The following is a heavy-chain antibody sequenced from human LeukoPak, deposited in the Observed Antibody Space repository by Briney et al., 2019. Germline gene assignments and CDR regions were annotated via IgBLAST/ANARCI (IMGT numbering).Heavy chain of an antibody. CDR2: ISYDGSNK. Sequence: GGSLRLSCAASGFTFSSYGMHWVRQAPGKGLEWVAVISYDGSNKYYADSVKGRFTISRDNSKNTLYLQMNSLRAEDTAVYYCARAGTGYYYDSSGPTNDYWGQGTLVTVSS. CDR3: ARAGTGYYYDSSGPTNDY. CDR1: GFTFSSYG. V-gene: IGHV3-30*03. J-gene: IGHJ4*02. D-gene: IGHD3-22*01.